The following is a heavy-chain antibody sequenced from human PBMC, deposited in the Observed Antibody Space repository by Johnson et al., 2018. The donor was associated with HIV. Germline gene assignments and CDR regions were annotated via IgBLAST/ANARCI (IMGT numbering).Heavy chain of an antibody. CDR2: ISGSGGST. V-gene: IGHV3-23*04. D-gene: IGHD1-26*01. CDR3: AREGGDDAFDI. J-gene: IGHJ3*02. Sequence: VQLVESGGGLVKPGGSLRLSCAVSTFTFSDYYMRWIRQAPGKGLEWVSAISGSGGSTYYADSVKGRFTISRDNSKNTLYLQMNSLRAEDTAVYYCAREGGDDAFDIWGQGTMVTVSS. CDR1: TFTFSDYY.